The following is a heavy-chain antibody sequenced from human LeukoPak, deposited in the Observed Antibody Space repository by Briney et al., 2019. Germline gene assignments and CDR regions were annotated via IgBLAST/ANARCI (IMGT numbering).Heavy chain of an antibody. CDR3: ASKGAMIVGAVDY. Sequence: ARGSLRLSCAASGFTFSSYSMNWVRQAPGKGLEWVSSISSSSSYIYYADSVKGRFTISRDNAKNSLYLQMNSLRAEDTAVYYCASKGAMIVGAVDYWGQGTLVTVSS. CDR2: ISSSSSYI. CDR1: GFTFSSYS. V-gene: IGHV3-21*01. D-gene: IGHD3-22*01. J-gene: IGHJ4*02.